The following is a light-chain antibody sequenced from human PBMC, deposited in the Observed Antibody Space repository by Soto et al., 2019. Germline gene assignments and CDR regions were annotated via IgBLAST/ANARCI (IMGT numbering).Light chain of an antibody. Sequence: QSVLTQPPSASGSPGQSVTISCTGTSSDIGGYTYVSWYQQHPGKAPKLMLYEVNKRPSGVSNRFSGSKSGNTASLTISGLQAEDEADYYCCSYAGSSTYVFGTGTKLTVL. J-gene: IGLJ1*01. CDR1: SSDIGGYTY. CDR3: CSYAGSSTYV. CDR2: EVN. V-gene: IGLV2-23*02.